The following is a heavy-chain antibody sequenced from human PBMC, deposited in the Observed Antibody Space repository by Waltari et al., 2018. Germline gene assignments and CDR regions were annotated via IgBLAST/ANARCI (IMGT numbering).Heavy chain of an antibody. V-gene: IGHV5-51*01. D-gene: IGHD6-6*01. CDR3: ARRGGYSSSSSPYGMDV. CDR1: GYSFTSYW. CDR2: IYPGDSDT. J-gene: IGHJ6*02. Sequence: EVQLLQSGAEVKKPGESLKISCKGSGYSFTSYWIGWVRQMPGKGLEWMGIIYPGDSDTRYSPSFQGQVTISADKSFSTAYLQWSSLKASDTAMYYCARRGGYSSSSSPYGMDVWGQGTTVTVSS.